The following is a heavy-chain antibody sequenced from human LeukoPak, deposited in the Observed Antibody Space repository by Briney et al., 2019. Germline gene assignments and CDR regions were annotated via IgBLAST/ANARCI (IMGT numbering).Heavy chain of an antibody. CDR1: GYTFTGYY. V-gene: IGHV1-69*06. CDR2: IIPIFGTA. J-gene: IGHJ6*03. Sequence: ASVKVSCKASGYTFTGYYMHWVRQAPGQGLKWMGGIIPIFGTANYAQKFQGRVTITADKSTSTAYMELSSLRSEDTAVYYCARGRGGKYCSGGSCYSYDYYYYYMDVWGKGTTVTVSS. CDR3: ARGRGGKYCSGGSCYSYDYYYYYMDV. D-gene: IGHD2-15*01.